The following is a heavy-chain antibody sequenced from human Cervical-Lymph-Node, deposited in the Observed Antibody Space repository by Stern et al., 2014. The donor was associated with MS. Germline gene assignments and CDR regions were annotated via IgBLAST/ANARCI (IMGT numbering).Heavy chain of an antibody. CDR3: ARDPLGVTGTTGWFDP. V-gene: IGHV3-21*06. Sequence: EDQLVESGGGLAKPGGSLRLSCVGSGFTFTTSTMNWVRQAPGKGLEWVASITARSDYIYYADSIKGRFTVSRDNVNNSLYLHLNSLSAEDTGVYYCARDPLGVTGTTGWFDPWGQGTLVTVSS. CDR2: ITARSDYI. CDR1: GFTFTTST. J-gene: IGHJ5*02. D-gene: IGHD1-20*01.